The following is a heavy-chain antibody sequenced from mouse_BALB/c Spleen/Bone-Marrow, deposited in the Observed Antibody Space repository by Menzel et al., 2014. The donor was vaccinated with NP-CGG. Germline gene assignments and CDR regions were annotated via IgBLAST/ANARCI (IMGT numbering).Heavy chain of an antibody. CDR3: GRDYYGSTSFAY. V-gene: IGHV1-14*01. Sequence: SGPELVKPGTSVKMSCKASGYTFTSYVMHWVKQKPGQGLEWIGYINPYNDGIKYNEKFKGKATLTSDKSSSAAYMELSRLTSEDSAVYLCGRDYYGSTSFAYWGQGTLVTVSA. CDR2: INPYNDGI. CDR1: GYTFTSYV. D-gene: IGHD1-1*01. J-gene: IGHJ3*01.